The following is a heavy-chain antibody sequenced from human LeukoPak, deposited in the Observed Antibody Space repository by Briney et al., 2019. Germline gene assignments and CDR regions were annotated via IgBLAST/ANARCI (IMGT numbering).Heavy chain of an antibody. D-gene: IGHD7-27*01. V-gene: IGHV4-31*03. CDR1: GGSISSGGYY. CDR2: IYYSGST. CDR3: ARDKGLGRHHLSAFDY. J-gene: IGHJ4*02. Sequence: SQTLSLPCTVSGGSISSGGYYWSWIRQHPGKGLEWIGYIYYSGSTYYNPSLKSRVTISVDTSKNQFSMKLSSVTAADTAVYYCARDKGLGRHHLSAFDYWGQGTLVTVSS.